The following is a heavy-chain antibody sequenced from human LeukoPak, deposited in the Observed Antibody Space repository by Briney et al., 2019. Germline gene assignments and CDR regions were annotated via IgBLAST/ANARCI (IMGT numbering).Heavy chain of an antibody. CDR1: GFTFSRYA. CDR2: ISGSGGST. Sequence: PGGSLRLSCAASGFTFSRYAMSWVRQAPGKGLEWVSAISGSGGSTYYADSVKGRFTISRDNSKNTLYLQMNSLRAGDTAVYYCAKGLDDYPVGAGHDAFDIWGQGTMVTVSS. D-gene: IGHD4-11*01. V-gene: IGHV3-23*01. CDR3: AKGLDDYPVGAGHDAFDI. J-gene: IGHJ3*02.